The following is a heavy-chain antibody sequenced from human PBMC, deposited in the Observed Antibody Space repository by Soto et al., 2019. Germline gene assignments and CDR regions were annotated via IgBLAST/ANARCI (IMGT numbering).Heavy chain of an antibody. CDR3: TTDPADCGGDCYPISYYYYGMDV. Sequence: GGSLRLSCAASGFTFSNAWMSWVRQAPGKGLEWVGRIKSKTGGGTTDYAAPVKVRFTISRDDSTNTLYLQMNSLKTEDTDVYYCTTDPADCGGDCYPISYYYYGMDVWGQGTTVTVSS. D-gene: IGHD2-21*02. J-gene: IGHJ6*02. CDR1: GFTFSNAW. V-gene: IGHV3-15*01. CDR2: IKSKTGGGTT.